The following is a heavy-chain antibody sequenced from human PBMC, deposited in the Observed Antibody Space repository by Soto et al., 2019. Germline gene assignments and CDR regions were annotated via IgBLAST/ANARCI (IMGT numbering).Heavy chain of an antibody. CDR3: ASLLIWTQDYYYYGMDV. V-gene: IGHV3-21*01. Sequence: LXFSCAASGFTFSSYAMSWFLQAPVKGLEWVSSISSSSSYIYYADSVKGRFTISRDNAKNSPYLQMNSLRAEDTAVYYCASLLIWTQDYYYYGMDVWGQGTTVTVS. CDR2: ISSSSSYI. D-gene: IGHD2-15*01. J-gene: IGHJ6*02. CDR1: GFTFSSYA.